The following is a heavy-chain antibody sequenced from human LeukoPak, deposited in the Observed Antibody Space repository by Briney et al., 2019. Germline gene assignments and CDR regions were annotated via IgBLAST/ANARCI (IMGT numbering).Heavy chain of an antibody. V-gene: IGHV1-2*06. J-gene: IGHJ4*02. CDR3: ATWRGSFYDY. CDR2: IDPNSDGT. CDR1: GYTFTAYY. Sequence: ASVKVSCKASGYTFTAYYIHWLRQAPGQGLEWMGQIDPNSDGTKYAQKFQGRVTMTRDTSISTAYMQVSRLRSDDTAVYYCATWRGSFYDYWGQGTLVTVSS. D-gene: IGHD2/OR15-2a*01.